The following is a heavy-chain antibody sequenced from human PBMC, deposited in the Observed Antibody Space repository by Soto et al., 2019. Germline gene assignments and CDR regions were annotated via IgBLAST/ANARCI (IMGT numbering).Heavy chain of an antibody. CDR3: ARGLATLPVFAFDI. J-gene: IGHJ3*02. D-gene: IGHD6-6*01. V-gene: IGHV2-5*01. CDR1: GFSLSTSQVG. CDR2: VYWNDAK. Sequence: SGPTLVNPTQTLTLTCTFSGFSLSTSQVGVGWIRQPPGKALEWLAHVYWNDAKYYSLSLKTRLTITKDTSKNQVVLTMTDMDPVDTATYYCARGLATLPVFAFDIWGQGTMVTVSS.